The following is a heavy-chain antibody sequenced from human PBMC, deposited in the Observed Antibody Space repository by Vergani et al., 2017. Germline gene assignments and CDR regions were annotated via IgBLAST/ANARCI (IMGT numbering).Heavy chain of an antibody. CDR3: ARDRSTNQYYYYMDV. Sequence: EVQLVESGGGLVKPGGSLRLSCAASGFTFSNAWMSWVRQAPGKGLVWVSRINSDGSSTSYADSVKGRFTISRDNAKNTLYLQMNSLRAEDTAVYYCARDRSTNQYYYYMDVWGKGTTVTVSS. CDR1: GFTFSNAW. V-gene: IGHV3-74*01. J-gene: IGHJ6*03. D-gene: IGHD2-2*01. CDR2: INSDGSST.